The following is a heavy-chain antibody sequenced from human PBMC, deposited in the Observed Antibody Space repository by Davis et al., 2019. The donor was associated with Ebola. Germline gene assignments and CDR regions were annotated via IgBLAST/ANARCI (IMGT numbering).Heavy chain of an antibody. D-gene: IGHD3-3*01. J-gene: IGHJ5*02. CDR1: GFTFSSYS. V-gene: IGHV3-74*01. CDR3: ARVQEYYDFWSGYYTNWFDP. Sequence: GESLKISCAASGFTFSSYSMNWVRQAPGKGLEWVSRINSDGSSTSYADSVKGRFTISRDNAKNTLYLQMNSLRAEDTAVYYCARVQEYYDFWSGYYTNWFDPWGQGTLVTVSS. CDR2: INSDGSST.